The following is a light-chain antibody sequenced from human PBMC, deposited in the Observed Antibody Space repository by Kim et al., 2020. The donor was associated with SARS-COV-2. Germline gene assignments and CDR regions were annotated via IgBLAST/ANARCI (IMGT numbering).Light chain of an antibody. CDR2: GAS. V-gene: IGKV3-15*01. Sequence: LGKRATRSCKASQSVSDNLAWYQLKPGQAPRLLIYGASTRATGIPARFSGSGSGTEFTLTISSLQSEDSAVYYCQQYDDWPPWTFGQGTKVDSK. CDR3: QQYDDWPPWT. CDR1: QSVSDN. J-gene: IGKJ1*01.